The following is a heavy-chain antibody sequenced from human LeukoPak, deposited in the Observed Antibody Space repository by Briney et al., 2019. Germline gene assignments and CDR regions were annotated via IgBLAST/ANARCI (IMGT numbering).Heavy chain of an antibody. D-gene: IGHD1-26*01. Sequence: GGSLRLSCAASGFTFRGYEMNWVRQAPGKGLEWISYICGRGKTIYYADSVKGRFTISRDNAKNTLFLQMNSLRGDDTAVYYCARGGGATLSGWGQGTLVTVSS. J-gene: IGHJ4*02. CDR3: ARGGGATLSG. V-gene: IGHV3-48*03. CDR1: GFTFRGYE. CDR2: ICGRGKTI.